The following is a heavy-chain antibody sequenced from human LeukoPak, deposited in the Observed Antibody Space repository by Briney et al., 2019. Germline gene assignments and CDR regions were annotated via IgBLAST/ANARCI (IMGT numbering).Heavy chain of an antibody. Sequence: SQTLSLTCAISGDSVSSNSAAWNWIRLSPSRGLEWLGRTYYRSKWYSDYAVSVKSRITINPDTSKNQFSLQLNSVTPEDTAVYYCARGFYYTGMDVWGQGTTVTVSS. J-gene: IGHJ6*02. CDR2: TYYRSKWYS. CDR3: ARGFYYTGMDV. V-gene: IGHV6-1*01. D-gene: IGHD3-10*01. CDR1: GDSVSSNSAA.